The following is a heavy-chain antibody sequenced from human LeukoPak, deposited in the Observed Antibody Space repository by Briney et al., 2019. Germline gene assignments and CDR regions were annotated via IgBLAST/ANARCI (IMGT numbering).Heavy chain of an antibody. CDR2: IIPILGIA. J-gene: IGHJ4*02. CDR1: GATFSSYA. Sequence: SVKVSCKASGATFSSYAISWVRQAPGQGLEWMGRIIPILGIANYAQKFQGRVTITADKSTSTAYMELSSLRSEDTAVYYCARAHYYDSKSPWFDYWGQGTLVTVSS. CDR3: ARAHYYDSKSPWFDY. D-gene: IGHD3-22*01. V-gene: IGHV1-69*04.